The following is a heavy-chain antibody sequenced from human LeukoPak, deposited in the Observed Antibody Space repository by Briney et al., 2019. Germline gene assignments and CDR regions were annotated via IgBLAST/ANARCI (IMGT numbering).Heavy chain of an antibody. D-gene: IGHD3-22*01. J-gene: IGHJ4*02. CDR1: GYTFTGYY. Sequence: ASVKVSCKASGYTFTGYYTHWVRQAPGQGLEWMGWINPNSGGTNYAQKFQGRVTMTRDTSISTAYMELSRLRSDDTAVYYCASSNYYDSSGYPYWGQGTLVTVSS. CDR2: INPNSGGT. CDR3: ASSNYYDSSGYPY. V-gene: IGHV1-2*02.